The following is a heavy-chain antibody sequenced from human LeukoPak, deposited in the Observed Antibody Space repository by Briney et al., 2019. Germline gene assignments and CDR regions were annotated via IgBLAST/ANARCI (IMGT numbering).Heavy chain of an antibody. J-gene: IGHJ6*03. CDR2: ICSTGTT. Sequence: SETLSLTCIVSGDSITSGSFYWGWIRQTPGKGLEWIGNICSTGTTSFNPSLKSRITMSVDTSKNQFSLKLSSVTAADTAVYYCARDGWNDWNHMDVWGKGTTVTVSS. CDR3: ARDGWNDWNHMDV. CDR1: GDSITSGSFY. V-gene: IGHV4-39*07. D-gene: IGHD1-1*01.